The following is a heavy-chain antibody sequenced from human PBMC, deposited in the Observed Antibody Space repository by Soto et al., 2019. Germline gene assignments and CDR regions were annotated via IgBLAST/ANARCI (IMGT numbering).Heavy chain of an antibody. CDR1: GYTFTSYA. J-gene: IGHJ5*02. CDR2: INAGNGNT. D-gene: IGHD6-13*01. Sequence: ASVKVSCKASGYTFTSYAMHWVRQAPGQRLEWMGWINAGNGNTKYSQKFQGRVTITRDTSASTAYMELSSLRSEDTAVYYCASSGIAAAGTVKWFDPWARETLVPVSS. CDR3: ASSGIAAAGTVKWFDP. V-gene: IGHV1-3*01.